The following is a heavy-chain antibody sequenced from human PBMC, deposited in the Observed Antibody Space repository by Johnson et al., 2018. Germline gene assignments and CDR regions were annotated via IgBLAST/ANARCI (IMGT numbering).Heavy chain of an antibody. CDR2: IFYTGST. CDR1: GGSISSYY. D-gene: IGHD3-3*01. J-gene: IGHJ6*03. Sequence: QVQLQESGPGLVKPSETLSLTCTVSGGSISSYYYNWMRQPPGKGLEWVGYIFYTGSTNYSPSLKRRVTISIDTSKKPFSLNLRSVTAADTAVYECARGANRPSWNGDYMDVWGKGTTVTVAS. CDR3: ARGANRPSWNGDYMDV. V-gene: IGHV4-59*01.